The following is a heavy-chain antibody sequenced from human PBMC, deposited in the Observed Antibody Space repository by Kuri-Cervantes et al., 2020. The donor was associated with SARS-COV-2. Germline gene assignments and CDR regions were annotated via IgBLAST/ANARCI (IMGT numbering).Heavy chain of an antibody. V-gene: IGHV4-34*01. D-gene: IGHD6-6*01. CDR2: INHSGST. CDR1: GGSFSGYY. Sequence: SQTLSLTCAVYGGSFSGYYWSWIRQPPGKGLEWIGEINHSGSTNYNPSLKSRVTISVDTSKNQFSLKLSSVTAADTAVYYCARGPRWSIAASFDYWGQGTLVIVSS. CDR3: ARGPRWSIAASFDY. J-gene: IGHJ4*02.